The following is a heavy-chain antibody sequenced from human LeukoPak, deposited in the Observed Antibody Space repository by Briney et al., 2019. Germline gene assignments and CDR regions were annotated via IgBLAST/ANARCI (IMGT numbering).Heavy chain of an antibody. D-gene: IGHD4-23*01. CDR2: ISAYDGNT. V-gene: IGHV1-18*01. Sequence: GASVTVSCKASGGTFSSYAISWVRQAPGQGLEWMGWISAYDGNTKHAQKVQGRVNITTDTSTSTAYMELRSLRSEDTAVYYCARDNYGGNPGYFDLWGRGTLVTVSS. CDR3: ARDNYGGNPGYFDL. J-gene: IGHJ2*01. CDR1: GGTFSSYA.